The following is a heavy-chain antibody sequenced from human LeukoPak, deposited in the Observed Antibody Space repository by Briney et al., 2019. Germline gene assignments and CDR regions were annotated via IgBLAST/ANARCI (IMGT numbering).Heavy chain of an antibody. V-gene: IGHV4-34*01. Sequence: KPSETLSLTCAVYGGSFSGYYWSWIRQPPGKGLEWIGEINHSGSTNYNPSLKSRVTISVDTSKNQFSLKLSSVTAADTAVYYCARLGRRLEWFLDYWGQGTLVTVSS. J-gene: IGHJ4*02. CDR1: GGSFSGYY. D-gene: IGHD3-3*01. CDR3: ARLGRRLEWFLDY. CDR2: INHSGST.